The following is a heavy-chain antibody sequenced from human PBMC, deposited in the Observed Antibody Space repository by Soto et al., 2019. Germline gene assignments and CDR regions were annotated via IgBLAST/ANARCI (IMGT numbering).Heavy chain of an antibody. CDR3: TRGGEFYDILTGYYNVFGLTDAFDI. CDR2: IRSKAYGGTT. J-gene: IGHJ3*02. D-gene: IGHD3-9*01. CDR1: GFTFGDYA. V-gene: IGHV3-49*03. Sequence: GGSLRLSCTASGFTFGDYAMSWFRQAPGKGLEWVGFIRSKAYGGTTEYAASVKGRFTISRDDSKSIAYLQMNSLKTEDTAVYYCTRGGEFYDILTGYYNVFGLTDAFDIWGQGTMVTVSS.